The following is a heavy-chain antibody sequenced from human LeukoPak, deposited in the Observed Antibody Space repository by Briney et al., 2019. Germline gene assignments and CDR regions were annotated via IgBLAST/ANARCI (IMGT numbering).Heavy chain of an antibody. J-gene: IGHJ4*02. V-gene: IGHV3-23*01. CDR3: ARERPDDYYDSSGYRTTPEYYFDY. CDR1: GFTFSSYA. D-gene: IGHD3-22*01. CDR2: ISGSGGST. Sequence: GGSLRLSCAASGFTFSSYAMSWVRQAPGKGLEWDSAISGSGGSTYYADSVKGRFTISRDNSKNTLYLQMNSLRAEDTAVYYCARERPDDYYDSSGYRTTPEYYFDYWGQGTLVTVSS.